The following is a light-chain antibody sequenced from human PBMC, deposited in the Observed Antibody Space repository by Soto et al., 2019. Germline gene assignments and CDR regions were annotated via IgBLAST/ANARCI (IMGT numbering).Light chain of an antibody. J-gene: IGLJ2*01. CDR1: SSDVGSYDY. CDR3: SSYTSNNTVI. Sequence: QSVLTQPASVSGSPGQSITISCTGTSSDVGSYDYVSWYLHHPGKAPKLIIYEVSNRPSGVSNRFSGSKSGNTASLTISGLQAEDVADYYCSSYTSNNTVIFGAGTKLTVL. CDR2: EVS. V-gene: IGLV2-14*01.